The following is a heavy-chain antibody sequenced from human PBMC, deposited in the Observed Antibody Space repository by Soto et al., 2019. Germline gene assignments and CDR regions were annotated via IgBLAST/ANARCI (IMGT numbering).Heavy chain of an antibody. Sequence: LRLSCAASGFTFSSYAMSWVRQAPGKGLEWVSAISGSGGSTYYADSVKGRFTISRDNSKNTLYLQMNSLRAEDTAVYYCAKDGFFIVVVTAYDYWGQGTLVTVSS. CDR1: GFTFSSYA. V-gene: IGHV3-23*01. CDR2: ISGSGGST. J-gene: IGHJ4*02. D-gene: IGHD2-21*02. CDR3: AKDGFFIVVVTAYDY.